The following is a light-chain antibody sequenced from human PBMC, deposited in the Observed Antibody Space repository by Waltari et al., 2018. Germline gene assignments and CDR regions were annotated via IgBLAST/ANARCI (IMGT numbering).Light chain of an antibody. CDR2: LNSDGSH. J-gene: IGLJ1*01. Sequence: QLVLTQSPSASASLGASVKLTCTLSSGHSTSATPWHQQQPEKGPRYLMKLNSDGSHKKGDGIPDRFSGSSSGTERFLTISSLQSEDEGDYYCQTWGTGFQVFGTGTKVTVL. CDR3: QTWGTGFQV. V-gene: IGLV4-69*01. CDR1: SGHSTSA.